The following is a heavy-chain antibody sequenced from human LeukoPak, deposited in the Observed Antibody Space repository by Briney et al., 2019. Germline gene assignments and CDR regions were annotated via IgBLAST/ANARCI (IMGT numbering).Heavy chain of an antibody. CDR3: ARGGTYNDILSFDP. D-gene: IGHD3-9*01. J-gene: IGHJ5*02. CDR2: IYYTGST. V-gene: IGHV4-59*01. CDR1: GGSISYYY. Sequence: PSETLSLTCTVSGGSISYYYWTWIRQSPGKGLEWIGQIYYTGSTYYNPSLKRRVTISVDTSRNQFSLNLTSVTAADTAVYYCARGGTYNDILSFDPWGQGILVTVSS.